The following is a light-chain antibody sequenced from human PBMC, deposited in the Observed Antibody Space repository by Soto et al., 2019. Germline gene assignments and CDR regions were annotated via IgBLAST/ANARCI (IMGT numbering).Light chain of an antibody. Sequence: EIGLTQAPGTLALSPGERATLAFRASQSFSSYLGLYQQKPGQAPRLLIYDTSNRATGIPARFSGSGSGTDFTLPISSIDPQDFALSYCQQRRSWPLTFAQGTRLEIK. CDR2: DTS. CDR1: QSFSSY. J-gene: IGKJ5*01. V-gene: IGKV3-11*01. CDR3: QQRRSWPLT.